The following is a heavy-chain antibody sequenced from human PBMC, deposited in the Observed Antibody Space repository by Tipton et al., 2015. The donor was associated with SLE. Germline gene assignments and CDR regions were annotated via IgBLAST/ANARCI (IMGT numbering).Heavy chain of an antibody. V-gene: IGHV3-7*01. D-gene: IGHD2-8*02. J-gene: IGHJ6*03. CDR1: GFTFSSSY. Sequence: SLRLSCIASGFTFSSSYMSWVRLAPGKGLEWVAIIKEDGSETNYVDSVKGRFTISRDNAKNTLYLQMSSLRAEDTAVYYCARAVLEGVHYYYYVDVWGKGTTVTVSS. CDR2: IKEDGSET. CDR3: ARAVLEGVHYYYYVDV.